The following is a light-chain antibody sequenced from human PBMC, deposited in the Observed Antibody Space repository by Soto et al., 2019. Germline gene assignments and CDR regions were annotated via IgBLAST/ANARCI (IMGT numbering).Light chain of an antibody. CDR1: QSISSN. V-gene: IGKV3-15*01. CDR2: GAS. J-gene: IGKJ1*01. Sequence: EVVMTQSPATLSVSPGERATLSCRASQSISSNLAWYQQKPGQAPRLLIYGASTRATGIPARFSGSGSGTEFTFTISSLQSEDFAVYYCQQYNSWPPTFGQGTKVDIK. CDR3: QQYNSWPPT.